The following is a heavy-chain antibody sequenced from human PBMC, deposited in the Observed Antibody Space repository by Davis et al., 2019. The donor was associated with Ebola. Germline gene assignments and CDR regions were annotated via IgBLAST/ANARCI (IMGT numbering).Heavy chain of an antibody. Sequence: GESLKISCAASGFTFSSYWMHWVRQAPGKGLVWVSRINSDGSSTSYADSVKGRFTISRDNAKNTLYLQMNSLRAEDTAVYYCAKDLNKQLVRVYYYYYYGMDVWGKGTTVTVSS. J-gene: IGHJ6*04. CDR3: AKDLNKQLVRVYYYYYYGMDV. D-gene: IGHD6-13*01. V-gene: IGHV3-74*01. CDR1: GFTFSSYW. CDR2: INSDGSST.